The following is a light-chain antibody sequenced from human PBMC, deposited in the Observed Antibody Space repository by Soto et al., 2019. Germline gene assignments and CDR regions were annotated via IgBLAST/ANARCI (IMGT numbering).Light chain of an antibody. CDR3: QQYGTSPRT. CDR2: GAS. Sequence: EIVLTQSPGTLSLSPGERATLSCRASQSVSSNYLAWYQQKPGRYPRLLIYGASSRATGIPDRFNGSGSGTDFALTISRLEPEDFAVYYCQQYGTSPRTFGQGTKVEIK. CDR1: QSVSSNY. J-gene: IGKJ1*01. V-gene: IGKV3-20*01.